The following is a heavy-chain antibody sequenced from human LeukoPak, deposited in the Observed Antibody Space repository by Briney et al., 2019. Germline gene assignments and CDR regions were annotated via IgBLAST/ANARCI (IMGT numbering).Heavy chain of an antibody. CDR3: AREGITGIVGRGFDY. Sequence: GGSLRLSCAASGFTISSYSMNWVRQAPGKGLEWDSSISSSSSYIYYADSVKGRFTISRDNAKNSLYLQMNSLRAEDTAVYYCAREGITGIVGRGFDYWGQGTLVTVSS. CDR2: ISSSSSYI. CDR1: GFTISSYS. V-gene: IGHV3-21*01. D-gene: IGHD1-20*01. J-gene: IGHJ4*02.